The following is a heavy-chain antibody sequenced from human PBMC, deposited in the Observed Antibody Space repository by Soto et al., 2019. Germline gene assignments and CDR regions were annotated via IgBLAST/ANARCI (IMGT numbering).Heavy chain of an antibody. J-gene: IGHJ6*04. CDR3: ARRYSSSSREDYYYGMDV. CDR1: GFTFRSSC. V-gene: IGHV3-74*01. CDR2: IKSDGSST. D-gene: IGHD6-6*01. Sequence: PGGSLRLSCAASGFTFRSSCMHWVRQAPGKGLVWVSRIKSDGSSTSYADSVKGRFTISRDNAKNTLYLQMNSLRAEDTAVYYCARRYSSSSREDYYYGMDVWGKGTTVTVSS.